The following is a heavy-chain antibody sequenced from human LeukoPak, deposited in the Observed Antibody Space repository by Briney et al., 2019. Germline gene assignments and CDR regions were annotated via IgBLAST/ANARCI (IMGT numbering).Heavy chain of an antibody. CDR3: ARDPLKVRGVIGFDP. V-gene: IGHV1-69*13. CDR2: IIPIFGTA. D-gene: IGHD3-10*01. CDR1: GGTFSSYA. J-gene: IGHJ5*02. Sequence: SVRVSCKASGGTFSSYAISWVRQAPGQGLEWMGGIIPIFGTANYAQKFQGRVTITADESTSTAYMELSSLRSEDTAVYYCARDPLKVRGVIGFDPWGQGTLVTVSS.